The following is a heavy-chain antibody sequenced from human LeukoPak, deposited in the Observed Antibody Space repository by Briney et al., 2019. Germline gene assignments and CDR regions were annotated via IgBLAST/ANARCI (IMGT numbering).Heavy chain of an antibody. V-gene: IGHV3-11*01. CDR3: ATLSYDVWTGINWFDP. Sequence: PGGSLRLSCEASGFTFRDYHVRGIRQAPGKGVECISYISRSGRTIYYADSVTCRFTISRDISKNTVYLKMNSLRAEDSAVYYCATLSYDVWTGINWFDPWGQGTLVTVSS. CDR1: GFTFRDYH. CDR2: ISRSGRTI. D-gene: IGHD3-3*01. J-gene: IGHJ5*02.